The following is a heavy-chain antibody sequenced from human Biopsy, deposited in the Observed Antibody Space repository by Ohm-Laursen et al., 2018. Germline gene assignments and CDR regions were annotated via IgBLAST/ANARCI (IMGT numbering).Heavy chain of an antibody. D-gene: IGHD7-27*01. CDR3: ARLWGGYHFHGMDV. CDR2: IYYSGST. Sequence: SETLSLTCTVSGGSISSYYWSWVRQPPGKGLECIGYIYYSGSTNYSPSLKSRVTMPVDTSKNQFSLKLSSVTAADTAVYYCARLWGGYHFHGMDVWGQGTTVTVSS. CDR1: GGSISSYY. V-gene: IGHV4-59*08. J-gene: IGHJ6*02.